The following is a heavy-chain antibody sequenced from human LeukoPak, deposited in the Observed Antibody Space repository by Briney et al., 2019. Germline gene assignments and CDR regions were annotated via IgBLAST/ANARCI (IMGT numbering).Heavy chain of an antibody. V-gene: IGHV4-31*03. CDR3: ARGGGSGSREFDY. D-gene: IGHD1-26*01. CDR1: GGSISSGGYY. J-gene: IGHJ4*02. Sequence: SETLSLTCTVSGGSISSGGYYWSWTPQHPGKGLEWIGYIYYSGSTYYNPSLKSRVTISVDTSKNQFSLKLSSVTAADTAVYYCARGGGSGSREFDYWGQGTLVTVSS. CDR2: IYYSGST.